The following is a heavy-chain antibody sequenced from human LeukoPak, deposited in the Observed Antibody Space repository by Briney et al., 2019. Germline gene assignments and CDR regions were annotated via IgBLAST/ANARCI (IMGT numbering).Heavy chain of an antibody. CDR2: IYWNDDK. J-gene: IGHJ3*02. V-gene: IGHV2-5*01. CDR3: AHSRHAPKYQLLPGDAFDI. Sequence: SGPTLVKPTQTLTLTCTFSGFSLSTSGVGVGWIRQPPGKALEWLALIYWNDDKRYSPSLKSRLTITKDTSKNQVVLTMTNMDPVDTATYYCAHSRHAPKYQLLPGDAFDIWGQGTMVTVSS. CDR1: GFSLSTSGVG. D-gene: IGHD2-2*01.